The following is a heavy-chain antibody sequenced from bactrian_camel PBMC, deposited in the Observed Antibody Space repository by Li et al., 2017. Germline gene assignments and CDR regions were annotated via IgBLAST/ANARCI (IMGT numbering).Heavy chain of an antibody. D-gene: IGHD3*01. CDR2: ISPNGRPTYPT. J-gene: IGHJ4*01. CDR3: AALRGPVFTLSQRGDEYMF. CDR1: AYTYNSNC. Sequence: HVQLVESGGGSVQAGGSLRLSCAASAYTYNSNCKGWFRQAPGKEREGVAVISPNGRPTYPTYAGDSVEGRFTISRDNSKNTVWLQMNSLKPEDTAMYLCAALRGPVFTLSQRGDEYMFWGQGTQVTVS. V-gene: IGHV3S5*01.